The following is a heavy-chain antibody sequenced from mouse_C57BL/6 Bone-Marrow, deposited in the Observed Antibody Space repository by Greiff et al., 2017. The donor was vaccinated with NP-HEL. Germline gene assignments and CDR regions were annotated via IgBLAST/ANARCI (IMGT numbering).Heavy chain of an antibody. CDR3: AREGLIHFDY. CDR1: GYTFTDHT. D-gene: IGHD2-4*01. Sequence: VQLQQSDAELVKPGASVKISCKVSGYTFTDHTIHWVKQRPGQGLEWIGMIHPNSGSTNYNEKFKSKATLTVDKSSSTAYMQLSSLTSEDSAVYYCAREGLIHFDYWGQGTTLTVSS. V-gene: IGHV1-64*01. CDR2: IHPNSGST. J-gene: IGHJ2*01.